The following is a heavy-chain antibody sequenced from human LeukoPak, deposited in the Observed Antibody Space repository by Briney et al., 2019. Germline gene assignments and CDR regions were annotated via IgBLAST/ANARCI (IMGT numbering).Heavy chain of an antibody. J-gene: IGHJ3*02. CDR2: IYSGGST. CDR3: ARGGSYLSAFDI. V-gene: IGHV3-53*01. Sequence: GGSLRLSCAASGFTVSSNYMSWVRQAPGKGLEWVSIIYSGGSTFYADSVKGRFTISRDNSKNTLYLQMNSLRAEDTAVYYCARGGSYLSAFDIWGQGTMVTGSS. D-gene: IGHD1-26*01. CDR1: GFTVSSNY.